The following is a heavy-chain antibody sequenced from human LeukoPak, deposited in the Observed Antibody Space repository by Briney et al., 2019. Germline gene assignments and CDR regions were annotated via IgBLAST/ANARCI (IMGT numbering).Heavy chain of an antibody. J-gene: IGHJ5*02. CDR2: IYYSGST. Sequence: SEALSLTCTVSGGSISSYYWSWIRQPPGKGLEWIGYIYYSGSTNYNPSLKSRVTISVDTSKNQSSLKLSSVTAADTAVYYCARDLGYQLPNNWFDPWGQGTLVTVSS. CDR1: GGSISSYY. V-gene: IGHV4-59*01. D-gene: IGHD2-2*01. CDR3: ARDLGYQLPNNWFDP.